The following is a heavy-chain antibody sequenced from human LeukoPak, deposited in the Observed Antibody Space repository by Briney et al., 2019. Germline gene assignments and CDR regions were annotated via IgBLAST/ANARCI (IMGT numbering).Heavy chain of an antibody. CDR3: AKPISGGLAVTAGWIHP. CDR1: GFDYSVYA. CDR2: INANSGTT. V-gene: IGHV3-23*01. D-gene: IGHD6-19*01. Sequence: GGSLRLSCAASGFDYSVYAMSWLRQPPGKGLEWVSTINANSGTTSYAASVRGRFSISRDNSKTTLYLQLNTLRADDTATYYCAKPISGGLAVTAGWIHPWGQGTLVVVSS. J-gene: IGHJ5*01.